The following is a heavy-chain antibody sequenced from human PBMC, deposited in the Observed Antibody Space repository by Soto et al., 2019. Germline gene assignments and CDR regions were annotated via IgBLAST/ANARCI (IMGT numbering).Heavy chain of an antibody. CDR3: ARRRYCGYDCYHKHYNGMDV. D-gene: IGHD2-21*01. J-gene: IGHJ6*02. Sequence: QVQLVQSGAELKKTGSSVKVSCRASGDTFSSYAVNWVRQAPGRGLEWMGRIITVLGTTDYAQNFKGRVTITSKKSTKTVYMEMSSLRSEDTAVYYCARRRYCGYDCYHKHYNGMDVWGPGTTVTVAS. V-gene: IGHV1-69*08. CDR1: GDTFSSYA. CDR2: IITVLGTT.